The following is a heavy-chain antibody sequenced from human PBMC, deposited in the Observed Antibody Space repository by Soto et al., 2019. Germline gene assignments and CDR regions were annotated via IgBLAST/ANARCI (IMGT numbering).Heavy chain of an antibody. CDR1: GYTLTELS. CDR2: FDPEDGET. CDR3: APDLNNWNYYFSY. J-gene: IGHJ4*02. V-gene: IGHV1-24*01. Sequence: QVQLVQSGAEVKKPGASVNVSCKVSGYTLTELSMHWVRQAPGKGLERMGGFDPEDGETIYAQKFQVRVTMTDDTSTDTAYMELSSLRSEDTAVYYCAPDLNNWNYYFSYGGQGTLVTVSS. D-gene: IGHD1-7*01.